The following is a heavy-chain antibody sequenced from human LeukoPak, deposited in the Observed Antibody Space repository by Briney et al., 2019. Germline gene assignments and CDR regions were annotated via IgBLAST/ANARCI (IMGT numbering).Heavy chain of an antibody. CDR1: GYTFTSYG. CDR3: ARDGVAYYYDSSGYHFDY. D-gene: IGHD3-22*01. J-gene: IGHJ4*02. CDR2: ISAYNGNT. V-gene: IGHV1-18*01. Sequence: ASVRVSCKASGYTFTSYGISWVRQAPGQGLERMGWISAYNGNTNYAQKLQGRVTMTTDTSTSTAYMELRSLRSDDTAVYYCARDGVAYYYDSSGYHFDYWGQGTLVTVSS.